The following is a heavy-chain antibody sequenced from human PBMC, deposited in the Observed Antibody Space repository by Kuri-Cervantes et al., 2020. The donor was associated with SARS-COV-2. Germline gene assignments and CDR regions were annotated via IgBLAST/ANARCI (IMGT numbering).Heavy chain of an antibody. D-gene: IGHD3-16*01. CDR1: GGSVSSGSYY. CDR2: INHSGST. Sequence: ESLKISCTVSGGSVSSGSYYWSWIRQPPGKGPEWIGEINHSGSTNYNPSLKSRVTISVDTSKNQFSLKLSSVTAADTAVYYCARELIYDYVWGSPRKCWFDPWGQGTLVTVSS. V-gene: IGHV4-39*07. J-gene: IGHJ5*02. CDR3: ARELIYDYVWGSPRKCWFDP.